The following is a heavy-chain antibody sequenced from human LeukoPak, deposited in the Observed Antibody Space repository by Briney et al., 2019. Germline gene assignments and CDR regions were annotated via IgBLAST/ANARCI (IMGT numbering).Heavy chain of an antibody. CDR3: AKRGVVIRVILVGFYKEAYYFDS. V-gene: IGHV3-23*01. Sequence: GSLRLSCAVSGITLNNYGMSWVRQAPGKGLEWVAGISGRAGGTYYADSVKGRFTISRDNAKNTLYLQLNNLRAEDTAVYFCAKRGVVIRVILVGFYKEAYYFDSWGQGALVTVSS. J-gene: IGHJ4*02. D-gene: IGHD3-22*01. CDR2: ISGRAGGT. CDR1: GITLNNYG.